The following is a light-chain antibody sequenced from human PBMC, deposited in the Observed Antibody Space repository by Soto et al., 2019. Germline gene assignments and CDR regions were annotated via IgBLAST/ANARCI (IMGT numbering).Light chain of an antibody. CDR1: QSVTSSF. V-gene: IGKV3-20*01. CDR2: DTS. J-gene: IGKJ5*01. CDR3: QQYGRSPIT. Sequence: EIVLTQSPGTLSLSPGERATLSCRASQSVTSSFLAWLQQKPGQAPRLLIYDTSKGATGIPDRFSSSGSWSGFTLTISTLEPEDFAVYYCQQYGRSPITFGQGTRLEIK.